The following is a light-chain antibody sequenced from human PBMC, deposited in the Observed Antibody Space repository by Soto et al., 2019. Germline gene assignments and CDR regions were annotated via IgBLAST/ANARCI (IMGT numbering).Light chain of an antibody. J-gene: IGLJ2*01. Sequence: QTVVTQPPSASGTPGQRVTISCSGGSSNIGSSYVYWYQRLPGTAPKLLIYTNSQRPSGVPDRFSGSKSGTSASLAISGLRAEDEADYYCCSYAGSYTLLFGGGTKLTVL. V-gene: IGLV1-47*02. CDR1: SSNIGSSY. CDR3: CSYAGSYTLL. CDR2: TNS.